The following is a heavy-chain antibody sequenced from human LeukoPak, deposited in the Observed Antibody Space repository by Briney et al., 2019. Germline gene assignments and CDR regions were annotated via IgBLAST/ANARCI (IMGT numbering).Heavy chain of an antibody. CDR1: GFTFSNYA. D-gene: IGHD3-3*01. Sequence: GGSLRLSCRASGFTFSNYAMNWVRQTPGKGLEWASSLTGNSNNPNYADSVKGRFTISGDNSKNTLYLQMNSLRAEDTALYSCAKCAKTPEGGSGWCNWFDTWGQGTLVMVSS. V-gene: IGHV3-23*01. CDR3: AKCAKTPEGGSGWCNWFDT. J-gene: IGHJ5*02. CDR2: LTGNSNNP.